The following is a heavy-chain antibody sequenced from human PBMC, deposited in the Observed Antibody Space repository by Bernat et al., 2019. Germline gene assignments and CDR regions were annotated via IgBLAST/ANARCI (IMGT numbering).Heavy chain of an antibody. CDR3: AGGVVIVGSYYCGMDV. J-gene: IGHJ6*02. CDR2: MNPNSGNT. Sequence: QVQLVQSGAEVKKPGASVKVSCKASGYTFTSYDINWVRQATGQGLEWMGWMNPNSGNTGYAQKFQGRVTMTRNTSISTAYMELSSLRSEDTAVYYCAGGVVIVGSYYCGMDVWGQGTTVTVSS. CDR1: GYTFTSYD. V-gene: IGHV1-8*01. D-gene: IGHD3-22*01.